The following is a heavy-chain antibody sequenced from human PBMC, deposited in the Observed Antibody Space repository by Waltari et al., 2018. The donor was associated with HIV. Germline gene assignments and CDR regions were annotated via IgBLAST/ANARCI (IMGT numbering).Heavy chain of an antibody. V-gene: IGHV1-2*06. D-gene: IGHD4-17*01. J-gene: IGHJ6*02. CDR2: SNPNSGGT. CDR3: ASVTTVTGDSYFYYGMDV. Sequence: QVQLVQSGAEVRKPGASVKVSCKASGYTFTGYYLHWVRQAPGQGLEWLGRSNPNSGGTNYAQKFHARVTMTRDTSIGAAYMELSSLRPNDTAVYYCASVTTVTGDSYFYYGMDVWGQGTTVTVSS. CDR1: GYTFTGYY.